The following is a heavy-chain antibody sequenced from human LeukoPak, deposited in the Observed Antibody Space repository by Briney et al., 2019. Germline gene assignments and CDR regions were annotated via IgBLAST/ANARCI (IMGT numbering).Heavy chain of an antibody. CDR3: ARSGGYCSSTSCYLFDY. J-gene: IGHJ4*02. CDR1: GHTFTSYG. D-gene: IGHD2-2*01. Sequence: ASVKVSCKASGHTFTSYGISWVRQAPGQGLEWMGWISAYNGNTNYAQKLQGRVTMTTDTSTSTAYMELRSLRSDDTAVYYCARSGGYCSSTSCYLFDYWGQGTLVTVSS. CDR2: ISAYNGNT. V-gene: IGHV1-18*01.